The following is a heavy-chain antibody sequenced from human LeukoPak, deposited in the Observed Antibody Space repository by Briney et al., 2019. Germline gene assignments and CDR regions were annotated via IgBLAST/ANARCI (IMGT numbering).Heavy chain of an antibody. CDR3: ARDPRQLVGYFDY. V-gene: IGHV3-30-3*01. CDR1: GFTCSRYA. J-gene: IGHJ4*02. Sequence: AGSLRSSCAASGFTCSRYALHLLGQARGSLLDPVAVISYDGSNKYYADSVKGRFTISRDNSKNTLYLQMNSLRAEDTAVYYCARDPRQLVGYFDYWGQGTLVTVSS. D-gene: IGHD6-13*01. CDR2: ISYDGSNK.